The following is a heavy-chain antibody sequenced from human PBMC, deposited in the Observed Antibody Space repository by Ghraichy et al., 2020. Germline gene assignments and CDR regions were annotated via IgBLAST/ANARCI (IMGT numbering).Heavy chain of an antibody. CDR2: INHSGST. CDR1: GGSFSGYY. V-gene: IGHV4-34*01. CDR3: ARIPHIAAAPYNWFDP. D-gene: IGHD6-13*01. Sequence: SETLSLTCAVYGGSFSGYYWSWIRQPPGKGLEWIGEINHSGSTNYNPSLKSRVTISVDTSKNQFSLKLSSVTAADTAVYYCARIPHIAAAPYNWFDPWGQGTLVTVSS. J-gene: IGHJ5*02.